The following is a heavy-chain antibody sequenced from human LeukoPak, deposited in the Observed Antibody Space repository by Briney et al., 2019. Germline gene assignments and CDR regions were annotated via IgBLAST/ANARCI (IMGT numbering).Heavy chain of an antibody. D-gene: IGHD4-17*01. Sequence: SGPTLVKPTQTLTLTCTFSGFSLSTSGVGVGWIRQPPGKVLEWLALIYWDDDKRYSPSLKSRLTITKDTSKNQVVLTMTNMDPVDTATYYCAHSGGYGDYSNWFDPWGQGTLVTVSS. V-gene: IGHV2-5*02. CDR1: GFSLSTSGVG. J-gene: IGHJ5*02. CDR3: AHSGGYGDYSNWFDP. CDR2: IYWDDDK.